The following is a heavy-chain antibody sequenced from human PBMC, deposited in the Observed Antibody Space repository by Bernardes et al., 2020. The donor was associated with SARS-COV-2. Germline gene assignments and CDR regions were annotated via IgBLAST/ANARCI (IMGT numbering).Heavy chain of an antibody. CDR3: ARDWEYYDFWSGYYTRRHDAFDI. CDR1: GFTVSSKY. V-gene: IGHV3-53*01. D-gene: IGHD3-3*01. Sequence: GGSLRLSCAVSGFTVSSKYMNWVRQAPGKGLEWVSVIQSGGYTNYADSVKGRFTVSRDTSENTVSLQMNSLRAEDTAVYYCARDWEYYDFWSGYYTRRHDAFDIWGQGTMVTVSS. CDR2: IQSGGYT. J-gene: IGHJ3*02.